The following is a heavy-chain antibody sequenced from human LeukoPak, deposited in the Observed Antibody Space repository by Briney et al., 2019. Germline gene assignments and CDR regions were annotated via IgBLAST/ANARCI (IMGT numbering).Heavy chain of an antibody. CDR2: INPNSGGT. D-gene: IGHD6-13*01. J-gene: IGHJ4*02. V-gene: IGHV1-2*02. CDR3: ARDKSWVFDY. CDR1: GYTFTAYY. Sequence: ASVKVSCKASGYTFTAYYIHWVRQAPGQGPEWMGWINPNSGGTNYAQKFQGRVTMTRDTSISTAYMELSRLRSDDTAVYYCARDKSWVFDYWGQGTLVTVSS.